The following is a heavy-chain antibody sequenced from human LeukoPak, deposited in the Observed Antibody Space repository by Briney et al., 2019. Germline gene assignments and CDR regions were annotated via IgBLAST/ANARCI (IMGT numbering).Heavy chain of an antibody. V-gene: IGHV3-7*01. Sequence: PGGSLRLSCAASGFTFSSYSMNWVRQAPGKGLEWVANIKQDGSEKYYVDSVKGRFTISRDNAKNSLYLQMNSLRAEDTAVYYCARVELGAPGYWGQGTLVTVSS. CDR1: GFTFSSYS. J-gene: IGHJ4*02. D-gene: IGHD1-26*01. CDR2: IKQDGSEK. CDR3: ARVELGAPGY.